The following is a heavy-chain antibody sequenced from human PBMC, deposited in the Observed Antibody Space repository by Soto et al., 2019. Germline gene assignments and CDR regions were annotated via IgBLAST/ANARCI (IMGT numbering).Heavy chain of an antibody. CDR2: IYHSGST. D-gene: IGHD3-10*01. CDR3: ARAKGVWLGDLDY. Sequence: TMSLTCAVSGGSISSSNWWSWVRQPPGKGLEWIGEIYHSGSTNYNPSLKSRVTISVDKSKNQFSLKLSSVTAADTAVYYCARAKGVWLGDLDYWGQGTLVTVSS. J-gene: IGHJ4*02. V-gene: IGHV4-4*02. CDR1: GGSISSSNW.